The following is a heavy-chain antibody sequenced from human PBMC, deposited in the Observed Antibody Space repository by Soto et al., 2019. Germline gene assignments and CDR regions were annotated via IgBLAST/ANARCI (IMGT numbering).Heavy chain of an antibody. D-gene: IGHD2-8*02. V-gene: IGHV3-33*01. CDR3: ATGILGLCTGGNFPLDY. J-gene: IGHJ4*02. Sequence: ESGGGVVQPERSLRLSCAASGFTFSRQAMHWVRQAPGRGLEWVAVIWYHGIDKYYADSVKGRFTISRDNSKNTVYLQMNSLRGEDTAVYYCATGILGLCTGGNFPLDYWGQGTLVTVSS. CDR1: GFTFSRQA. CDR2: IWYHGIDK.